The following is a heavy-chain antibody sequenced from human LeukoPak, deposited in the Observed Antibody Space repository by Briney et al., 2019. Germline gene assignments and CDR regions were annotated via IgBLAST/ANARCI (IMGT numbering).Heavy chain of an antibody. D-gene: IGHD2-2*01. CDR3: ARLGYGNRVSCYGWFDP. V-gene: IGHV4-38-2*02. J-gene: IGHJ5*02. CDR1: GYSIGSGYY. Sequence: SETLSLTCTVSGYSIGSGYYWAWIRQPPGKGLEWIGSIYHSGSTYNGPSLKSRVTMSVDTSKNQFSLKLTSVTAADTAVYYCARLGYGNRVSCYGWFDPWGQGTLVTVSS. CDR2: IYHSGST.